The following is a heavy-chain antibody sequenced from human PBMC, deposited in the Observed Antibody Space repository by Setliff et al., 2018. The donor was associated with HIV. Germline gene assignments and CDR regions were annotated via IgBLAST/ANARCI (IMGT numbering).Heavy chain of an antibody. CDR2: INPEDHET. D-gene: IGHD5-18*01. V-gene: IGHV1-69-2*01. J-gene: IGHJ6*03. CDR1: GYRFTHYY. Sequence: GASVKVSCKASGYRFTHYYMHWVQQAPGKGLEWVGRINPEDHETVYAEKFQGRVTITADTSTDTVYMELISLRSEDTAVYYCATGYTFGPRTDYHYYYIDVWGKGNTVTVSS. CDR3: ATGYTFGPRTDYHYYYIDV.